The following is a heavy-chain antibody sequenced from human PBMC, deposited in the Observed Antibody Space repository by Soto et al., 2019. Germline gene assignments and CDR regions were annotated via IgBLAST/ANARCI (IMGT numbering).Heavy chain of an antibody. V-gene: IGHV1-8*01. CDR1: GYTFTSYD. D-gene: IGHD2-15*01. CDR3: AREGYCSGGSCYQRLFDY. J-gene: IGHJ4*02. Sequence: QVQLVQSGAEVKKPGASVKVSCKASGYTFTSYDINWVRQATGQGLEWMGWMNPNSGNTGYAQKLQRRVTMTRNTSISTGYLELSSLGSEDTAVYYCAREGYCSGGSCYQRLFDYWGQGTMFTVSS. CDR2: MNPNSGNT.